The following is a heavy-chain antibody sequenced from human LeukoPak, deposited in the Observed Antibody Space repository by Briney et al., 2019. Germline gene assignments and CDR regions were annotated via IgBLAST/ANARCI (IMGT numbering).Heavy chain of an antibody. CDR2: IYYSGST. CDR1: GGSISSYY. V-gene: IGHV4-59*01. CDR3: AREVLHEWELLQLFDY. D-gene: IGHD1-26*01. Sequence: SETLSLTCTVSGGSISSYYWSWIRQPPGKGLEWIGYIYYSGSTNYNPSLKSRVTISVDTSKNQFSLKLSSVTAADTAVYYCAREVLHEWELLQLFDYWGQGTLVTVSS. J-gene: IGHJ4*02.